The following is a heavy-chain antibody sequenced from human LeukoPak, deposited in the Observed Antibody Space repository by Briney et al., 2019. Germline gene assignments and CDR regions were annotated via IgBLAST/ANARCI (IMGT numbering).Heavy chain of an antibody. CDR2: INPNSGGT. CDR1: GYTFNGYY. J-gene: IGHJ4*02. D-gene: IGHD6-19*01. Sequence: ASVKVSCKASGYTFNGYYVHWVRQAPGQGLEWMGWINPNSGGTNYAQKFQGRVTMTRDTSISTAYMELSRLRSDDTAMYYCARDRGIAVASTPDYWGQGTLVTVSS. V-gene: IGHV1-2*02. CDR3: ARDRGIAVASTPDY.